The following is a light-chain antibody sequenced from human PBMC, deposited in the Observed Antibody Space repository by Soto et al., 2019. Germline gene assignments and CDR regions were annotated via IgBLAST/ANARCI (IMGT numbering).Light chain of an antibody. Sequence: EIVFTQSPGTLSLSPGKRATLSCRASQSVSNFLAWYQQRPGQAPRLLIYDTSNRATGIPARFSGSGSGTDFTLTINNXDPEDFAVYYCQQRSNWPITFGQGTRLEIK. CDR2: DTS. J-gene: IGKJ5*01. V-gene: IGKV3-11*01. CDR3: QQRSNWPIT. CDR1: QSVSNF.